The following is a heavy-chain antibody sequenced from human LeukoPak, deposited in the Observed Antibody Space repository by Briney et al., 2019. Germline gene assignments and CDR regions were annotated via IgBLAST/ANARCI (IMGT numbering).Heavy chain of an antibody. V-gene: IGHV3-48*04. J-gene: IGHJ4*02. D-gene: IGHD3-9*01. Sequence: GGSLRLSCAASGFTFSSYSMNWVRQAPGKGLEWVSHIGRGITYADSVKGRFTISRDNTKNSVYLQMNSLRAEDTAVYYCASSPGIAYYDILTGYDYWGQGTLVTVSS. CDR2: IGRGI. CDR3: ASSPGIAYYDILTGYDY. CDR1: GFTFSSYS.